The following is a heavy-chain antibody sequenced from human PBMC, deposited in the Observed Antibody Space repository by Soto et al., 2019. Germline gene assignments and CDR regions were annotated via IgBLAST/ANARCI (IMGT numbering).Heavy chain of an antibody. CDR2: ISGSGDST. J-gene: IGHJ4*02. V-gene: IGHV3-23*01. CDR1: GFTFSSDA. D-gene: IGHD2-8*02. CDR3: ASRGPGAYFEH. Sequence: EVQLLDSGGGLVQPGGSLRLSCAASGFTFSSDAMNWVRQAPGKGLEWVSVISGSGDSTYYADSVKGRFTISRHNSKNTMYLHMNSMSTEDTAVYYCASRGPGAYFEHWGQGTLVTVSS.